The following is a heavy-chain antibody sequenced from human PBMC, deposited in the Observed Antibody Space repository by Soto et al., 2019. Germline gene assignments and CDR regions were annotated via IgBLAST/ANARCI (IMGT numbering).Heavy chain of an antibody. D-gene: IGHD2-2*02. CDR2: ITSNGDST. J-gene: IGHJ4*02. CDR1: GFDFNKYA. CDR3: AKDSPSYTTSPFYFDS. Sequence: PGGSLRVSCAAFGFDFNKYAMTWVRQAPGKGLQWVSSITSNGDSTYYADSVKGRFTTSRDNSKNTLYLQMNSLRADDTAVFYCAKDSPSYTTSPFYFDSWGQGTLVTVSS. V-gene: IGHV3-23*01.